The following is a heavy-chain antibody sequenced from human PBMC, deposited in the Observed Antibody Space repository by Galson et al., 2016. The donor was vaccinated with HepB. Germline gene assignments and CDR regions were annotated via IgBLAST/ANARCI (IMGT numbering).Heavy chain of an antibody. V-gene: IGHV6-1*01. CDR1: GDSVSSIDAA. CDR2: TYYRSKWYY. D-gene: IGHD2-21*01. Sequence: CAISGDSVSSIDAAWNWIRQSPSRGLEWLGRTYYRSKWYYDYAVSVKSRMTLNPDTSKDQLSLQLNSVTPEDTAVYYCARDRASWDGQHTGIFDYWGQGTLVTVSS. J-gene: IGHJ4*02. CDR3: ARDRASWDGQHTGIFDY.